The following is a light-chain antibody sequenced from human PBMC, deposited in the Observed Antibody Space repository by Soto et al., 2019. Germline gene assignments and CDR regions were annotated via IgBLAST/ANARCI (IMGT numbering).Light chain of an antibody. CDR2: AAS. Sequence: DIQMTQSPSSLSASVRDRVTITCRASQTISNHLYWYQQKPGKAPKLLIYAASTLQSGVPSRFSGSGSGTDFTLTINSLQPEDFATYYCQQSLTIPYTFGQGTKLEIK. V-gene: IGKV1-39*01. CDR3: QQSLTIPYT. J-gene: IGKJ2*01. CDR1: QTISNH.